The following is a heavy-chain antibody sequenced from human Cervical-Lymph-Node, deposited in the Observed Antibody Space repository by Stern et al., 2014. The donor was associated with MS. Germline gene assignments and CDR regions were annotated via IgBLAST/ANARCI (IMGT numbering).Heavy chain of an antibody. D-gene: IGHD6-19*01. CDR3: ARDHSSGYYGLDF. V-gene: IGHV3-21*06. CDR1: GFTFRIYN. Sequence: EVQLVESGGGLVKPGGSLRLSCAASGFTFRIYNMNWVRQAPGKGLEWVSSISDSTTDISYADSVKGRFTISRDNAKNLLFLQMSGLRVEDTAVYYCARDHSSGYYGLDFWGQGALVTVSS. CDR2: ISDSTTDI. J-gene: IGHJ4*02.